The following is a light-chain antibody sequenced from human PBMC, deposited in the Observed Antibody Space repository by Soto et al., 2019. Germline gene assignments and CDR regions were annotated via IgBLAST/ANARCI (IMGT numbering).Light chain of an antibody. CDR2: GAS. V-gene: IGKV3-15*01. Sequence: EIVMTQSPATLSVSPGERATLSCRASQCVSSNLAWYQQKPGQAPRLLIYGASTRATGIPARFSGSGSGTEFTLTISSLQSEDFAVYYCQQYNNWPPWTFGQGTKVDSK. J-gene: IGKJ1*01. CDR3: QQYNNWPPWT. CDR1: QCVSSN.